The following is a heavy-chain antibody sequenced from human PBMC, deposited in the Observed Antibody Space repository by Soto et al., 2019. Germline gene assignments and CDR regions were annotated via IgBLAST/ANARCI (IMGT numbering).Heavy chain of an antibody. Sequence: QMQLQESGPGLVKPSETLSLTCAVSSASIISEQRWSWVRQPPGKGLEWIGEIHHRGSNNNNPSRGSRVTMSVDKSKNQFSLNLKSVNDADTAVYYCARSVGWYAIDQWGQGTLVIVSS. CDR1: SASIISEQR. CDR3: ARSVGWYAIDQ. D-gene: IGHD6-19*01. V-gene: IGHV4-4*02. CDR2: IHHRGSN. J-gene: IGHJ4*02.